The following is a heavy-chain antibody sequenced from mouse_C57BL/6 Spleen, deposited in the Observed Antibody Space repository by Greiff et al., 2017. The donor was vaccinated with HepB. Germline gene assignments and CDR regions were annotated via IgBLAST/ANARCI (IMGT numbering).Heavy chain of an antibody. V-gene: IGHV1-80*01. CDR2: IYPGDGDT. CDR3: ARSFYDYDDFDY. Sequence: QVQLQQSGAELVKPGASVKISCKASGYAFSSYWMNWVKQRPGKGLEWIGQIYPGDGDTNYNGKFKGKATLTADKSSSTAYMQLSSLTSEDSAVYFCARSFYDYDDFDYWGQGTTLTVSS. D-gene: IGHD2-4*01. J-gene: IGHJ2*01. CDR1: GYAFSSYW.